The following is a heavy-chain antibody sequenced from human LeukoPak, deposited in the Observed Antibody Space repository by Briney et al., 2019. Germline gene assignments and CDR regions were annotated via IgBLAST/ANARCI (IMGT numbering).Heavy chain of an antibody. CDR1: GYTFTGYF. D-gene: IGHD6-6*01. CDR2: INPKSGGK. J-gene: IGHJ6*03. CDR3: ARDLWGSSSGGGYSGNYYYYYMDV. Sequence: SVQDSFKASGYTFTGYFMHWVRQAPCQGRAWMGCINPKSGGKNIVQKFQGRVSMTRDTSTSTFFMELRRLTSDDTAVYYCARDLWGSSSGGGYSGNYYYYYMDVWGKGTTVTVSS. V-gene: IGHV1-2*02.